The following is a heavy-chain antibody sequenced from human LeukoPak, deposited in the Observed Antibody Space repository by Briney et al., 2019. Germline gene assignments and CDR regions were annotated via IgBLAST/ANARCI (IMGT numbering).Heavy chain of an antibody. CDR2: ISDSGGKT. V-gene: IGHV3-23*01. J-gene: IGHJ4*02. Sequence: GGSLSVSCAASGFTFSTYAKRWGRQAPGKGLERVSGISDSGGKTDYVDSVKGRFTVSRDNSKNTVYLQMNSLRAEDTAVYYCAARAGGFRHFDYWGQGTLVTVSS. D-gene: IGHD3-10*01. CDR1: GFTFSTYA. CDR3: AARAGGFRHFDY.